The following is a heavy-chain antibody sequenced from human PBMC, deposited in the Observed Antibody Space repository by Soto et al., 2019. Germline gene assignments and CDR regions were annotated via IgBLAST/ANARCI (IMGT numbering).Heavy chain of an antibody. J-gene: IGHJ6*02. Sequence: SETLSLTCRVSTGSINGYYWNWIRQSPGKGLEWIAFIYSSGSTNYNPSLKSRATISVDRSKNQVSLKLTSVTAADAAVYYCARGKRDSTSCLDVWGQGTTVTVSS. CDR3: ARGKRDSTSCLDV. CDR1: TGSINGYY. V-gene: IGHV4-59*01. CDR2: IYSSGST. D-gene: IGHD2-2*01.